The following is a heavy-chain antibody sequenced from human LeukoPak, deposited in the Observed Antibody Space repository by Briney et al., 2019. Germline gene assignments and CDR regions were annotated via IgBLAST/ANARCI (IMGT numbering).Heavy chain of an antibody. CDR3: AKDDRYYDSSGYPWGNAFDI. D-gene: IGHD3-22*01. J-gene: IGHJ3*02. Sequence: PGGSLRLSCAASGFTFSSYSMNWVRQAPGKGLEWVSSISSSSSYIYYADSVKGRFTISRDNSKNTLYLQMNSLRAEDTAVYYCAKDDRYYDSSGYPWGNAFDIWGQGTMVTVSS. CDR2: ISSSSSYI. V-gene: IGHV3-21*04. CDR1: GFTFSSYS.